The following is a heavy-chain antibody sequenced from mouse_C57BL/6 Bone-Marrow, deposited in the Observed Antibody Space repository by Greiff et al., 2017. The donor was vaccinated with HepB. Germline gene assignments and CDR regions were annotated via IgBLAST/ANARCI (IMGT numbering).Heavy chain of an antibody. CDR2: IRNKANGYTT. D-gene: IGHD1-1*01. CDR1: GFTFTDYY. V-gene: IGHV7-3*01. J-gene: IGHJ1*03. CDR3: ARSPSYYYGSGGYFDV. Sequence: EVKLMESGGGLVQPGGSLSLSCAASGFTFTDYYMSWVRQPPGKALEWLGFIRNKANGYTTEYSASVKGRFTISRDNSQSILYLQMNALRAEDSATYYCARSPSYYYGSGGYFDVWGTGTTVTVSS.